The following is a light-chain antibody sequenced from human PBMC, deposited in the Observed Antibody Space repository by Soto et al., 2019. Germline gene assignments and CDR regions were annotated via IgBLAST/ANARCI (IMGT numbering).Light chain of an antibody. CDR1: QSVNSN. CDR3: QQYNNWPPYT. Sequence: EIVMTQSPATLSVSPGERATLSCRASQSVNSNLAWYQQKPGQAPSLLIYGASTRATGVPARFSGSGSGTEFTLTISGLQSEDFAVYYCQQYNNWPPYTFGQGTKVEIK. CDR2: GAS. V-gene: IGKV3-15*01. J-gene: IGKJ2*01.